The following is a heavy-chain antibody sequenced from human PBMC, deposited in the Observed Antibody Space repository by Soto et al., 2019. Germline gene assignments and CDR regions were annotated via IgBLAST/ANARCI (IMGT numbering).Heavy chain of an antibody. Sequence: KPSETLSLTCAVYGGSFSGYYWSWIRQPPGKGLEWIGEINHSGSTNYNPSLKSRVTISVDTSKNQFSLKLSSVTAADTAVYYCARSMGYYYYGMDVWGQGTTVTVSS. J-gene: IGHJ6*02. CDR2: INHSGST. V-gene: IGHV4-34*01. CDR3: ARSMGYYYYGMDV. D-gene: IGHD3-3*02. CDR1: GGSFSGYY.